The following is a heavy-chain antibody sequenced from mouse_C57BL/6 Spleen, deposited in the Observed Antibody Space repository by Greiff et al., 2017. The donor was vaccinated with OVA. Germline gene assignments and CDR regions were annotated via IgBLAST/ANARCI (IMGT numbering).Heavy chain of an antibody. V-gene: IGHV3-6*01. CDR3: ARGLTYYGSSPFAY. Sequence: EVKLVESGPGLVKPSQSLSLTCSVTGYSITSGYYWNWIRQFPGNKLEWMGYISYDGSNNYNPSLKNRISITRDTSKNQFFLKLNSVTTEDTATYYCARGLTYYGSSPFAYWGQGTLVTVSA. CDR2: ISYDGSN. J-gene: IGHJ3*01. CDR1: GYSITSGYY. D-gene: IGHD1-1*01.